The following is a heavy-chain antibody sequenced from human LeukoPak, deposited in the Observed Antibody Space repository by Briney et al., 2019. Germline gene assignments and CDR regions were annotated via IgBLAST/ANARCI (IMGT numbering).Heavy chain of an antibody. CDR1: GFTFSSYN. CDR2: ISSSSSPI. D-gene: IGHD1-26*01. V-gene: IGHV3-48*02. J-gene: IGHJ4*02. Sequence: GGSLRLSCAASGFTFSSYNMNWVRQAQGKGLELVSYISSSSSPIFYADSVKGRFTISRDNAKNSLYLQMNSLRDEDTAVYYCARGGTYCPDYWGQGTLVTVSS. CDR3: ARGGTYCPDY.